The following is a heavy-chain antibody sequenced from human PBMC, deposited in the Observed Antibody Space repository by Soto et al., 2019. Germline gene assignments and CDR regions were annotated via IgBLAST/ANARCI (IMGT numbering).Heavy chain of an antibody. Sequence: QVQLQESGPGLVKPSQTLFLTCTVSGGSISSGGYYWSWIRQHPGKGLEWIGYIYYSGSTYYNPSLKSRVTISVDTSKNQFSLKLSSVTAADTAVYYCARVNVGTYYYYYYMDVWGKGTTVTVSS. V-gene: IGHV4-31*03. CDR2: IYYSGST. J-gene: IGHJ6*03. CDR1: GGSISSGGYY. CDR3: ARVNVGTYYYYYYMDV. D-gene: IGHD1-26*01.